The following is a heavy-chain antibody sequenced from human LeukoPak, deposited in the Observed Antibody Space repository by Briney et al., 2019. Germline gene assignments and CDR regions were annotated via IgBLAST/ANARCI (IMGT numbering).Heavy chain of an antibody. CDR3: AKEPTYVGPVDY. D-gene: IGHD3-16*01. CDR2: ISYDGSYK. V-gene: IGHV3-30*04. CDR1: GFTFSSYA. Sequence: GGSLRLSCAASGFTFSSYAMHWVRQAPGKGLEWVAVISYDGSYKDYADSVKGRFTISRDNSKNTLYLQMNSLRAEDTAVYYCAKEPTYVGPVDYWGQGTLVTVSS. J-gene: IGHJ4*02.